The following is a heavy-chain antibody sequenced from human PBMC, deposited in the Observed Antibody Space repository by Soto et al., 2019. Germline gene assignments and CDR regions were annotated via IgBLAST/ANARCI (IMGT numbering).Heavy chain of an antibody. CDR2: ISSNGGRT. J-gene: IGHJ5*01. V-gene: IGHV3-64D*08. Sequence: GGSLRLSCSASGFTFSHYAMHWVRQPPGKGLEYVSAISSNGGRTYYADSVKGRFTISRDNSKNSLYLQMSSLRVEDTAVYYCVRRIVGTTNWFDSWGQGTLVTVSS. CDR3: VRRIVGTTNWFDS. D-gene: IGHD1-26*01. CDR1: GFTFSHYA.